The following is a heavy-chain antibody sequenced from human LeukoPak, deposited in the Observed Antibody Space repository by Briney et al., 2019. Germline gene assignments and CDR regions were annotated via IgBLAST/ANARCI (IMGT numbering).Heavy chain of an antibody. CDR2: ISTIETNV. D-gene: IGHD3-22*01. CDR1: GFTFSDYF. J-gene: IGHJ3*02. Sequence: PGESLRLSCAASGFTFSDYFMTWIRQAPGKGLEWVSYISTIETNVYYADSVKGRFTISRDNSKNTLYLQMNSLRAEDTAVYYCARGPTPHYDSSGYSDAFDIWGQGTMVTVSS. CDR3: ARGPTPHYDSSGYSDAFDI. V-gene: IGHV3-11*01.